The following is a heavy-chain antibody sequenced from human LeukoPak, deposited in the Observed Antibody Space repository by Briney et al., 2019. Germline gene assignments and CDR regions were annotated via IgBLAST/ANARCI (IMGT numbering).Heavy chain of an antibody. CDR3: ARDQNYDILTGIDY. V-gene: IGHV3-21*01. CDR2: ISSSSSYI. CDR1: GFTFSSYA. D-gene: IGHD3-9*01. J-gene: IGHJ4*02. Sequence: GGSLRLSCAASGFTFSSYAMSWVRQAPGKGLEWVSSISSSSSYIYYADSVKGRFTISRDNAKNSLYLQMNSLRAEDTAVYYCARDQNYDILTGIDYWGQGTLVTVSS.